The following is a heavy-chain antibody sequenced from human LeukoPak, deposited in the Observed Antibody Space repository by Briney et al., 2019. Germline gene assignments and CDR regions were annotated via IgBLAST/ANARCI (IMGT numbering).Heavy chain of an antibody. V-gene: IGHV3-48*01. Sequence: GGSLRLSCAASGFTFNSYSMNWVRQAPGKGLEWVSYISSTSSNIYYADSVKGRFAISRDNAKNSLYLQMNSLRAEDTAVYYCARHIGAYCSGGSCNSDRPFDPWGQGTLVTVSS. CDR1: GFTFNSYS. J-gene: IGHJ5*02. CDR3: ARHIGAYCSGGSCNSDRPFDP. D-gene: IGHD2-15*01. CDR2: ISSTSSNI.